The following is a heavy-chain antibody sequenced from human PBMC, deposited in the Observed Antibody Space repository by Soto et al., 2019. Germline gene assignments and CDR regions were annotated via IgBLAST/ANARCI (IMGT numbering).Heavy chain of an antibody. CDR3: ARGSWDDVSGHYYMDV. J-gene: IGHJ6*03. D-gene: IGHD1-1*01. Sequence: QVQLQQSGPGLVKPSQTLSLTCDISGDSVSSNSAGWNWIRQTPSRGLEWLGRTYYRSKWYNNYAVSLKSRVSVNPDTAKNQFSLQLNSVTPEHTAVYYCARGSWDDVSGHYYMDVWGNGTTVTVSS. CDR2: TYYRSKWYN. V-gene: IGHV6-1*01. CDR1: GDSVSSNSAG.